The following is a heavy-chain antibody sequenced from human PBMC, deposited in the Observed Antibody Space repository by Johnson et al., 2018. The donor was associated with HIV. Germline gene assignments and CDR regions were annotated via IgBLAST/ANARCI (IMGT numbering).Heavy chain of an antibody. J-gene: IGHJ3*01. CDR3: AKDDRISS. CDR2: IGWNGLTI. CDR1: GFTFSSYA. Sequence: VQLVESGGGVVQPGGSLRLSCAASGFTFSSYAMHWVRQVPGKGLEWVAGIGWNGLTIGYVDYVKGRFTISRNAATNSLYLRMDSLRTEDTALYYCAKDDRISSWGQGTMVIVSS. V-gene: IGHV3-9*01. D-gene: IGHD1-14*01.